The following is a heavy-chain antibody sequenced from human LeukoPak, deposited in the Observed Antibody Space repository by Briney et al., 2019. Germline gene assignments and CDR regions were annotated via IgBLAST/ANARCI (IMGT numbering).Heavy chain of an antibody. V-gene: IGHV4-34*01. CDR2: INHSGTT. D-gene: IGHD4/OR15-4a*01. CDR3: ARVIGVPGPFDY. CDR1: GGSLSGYH. J-gene: IGHJ4*02. Sequence: SETLSLTCAVFGGSLSGYHWTWIRRPPGKGLEWIGQINHSGTTNYNPSLKSRVNISIDTSKNQFSLWLNSVTAADTAVYYCARVIGVPGPFDYWGQGTLVAVSS.